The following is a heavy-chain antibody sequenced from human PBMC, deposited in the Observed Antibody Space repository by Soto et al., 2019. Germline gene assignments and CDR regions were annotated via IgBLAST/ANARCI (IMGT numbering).Heavy chain of an antibody. D-gene: IGHD3-3*01. V-gene: IGHV1-18*01. CDR3: ARVEEQRNYDFWSGYLGPVDY. CDR1: GYTFTSYG. J-gene: IGHJ4*02. Sequence: ASVKVSCKASGYTFTSYGISWVRQAPGQGLEWMGWISAYNGNTNYAQKLQGRVTMTTDTSTSTAYMKLRSLRSDDTAVYYCARVEEQRNYDFWSGYLGPVDYWGQGTLVTVSS. CDR2: ISAYNGNT.